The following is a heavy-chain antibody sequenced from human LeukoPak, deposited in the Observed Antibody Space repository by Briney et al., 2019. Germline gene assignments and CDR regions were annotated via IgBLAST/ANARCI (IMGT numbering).Heavy chain of an antibody. CDR1: GFTFTSSA. Sequence: ASVKVSCKASGFTFTSSAVQWVRQARGQRLEWIGWIAVGSGNTNYAQKFQERVTITRDMSTSTAYMELSSLRSEDTAVYYCAADPADPAALYYYYGMDVWGQGTTVTVSS. CDR3: AADPADPAALYYYYGMDV. D-gene: IGHD6-13*01. V-gene: IGHV1-58*01. J-gene: IGHJ6*02. CDR2: IAVGSGNT.